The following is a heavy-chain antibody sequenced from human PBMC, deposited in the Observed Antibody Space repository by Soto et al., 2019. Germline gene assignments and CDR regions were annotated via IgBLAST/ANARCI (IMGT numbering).Heavy chain of an antibody. CDR2: ISWNSRTI. CDR1: GFSFDDYT. V-gene: IGHV3-9*01. D-gene: IGHD3-10*01. Sequence: GGSLRLSCAPSGFSFDDYTMHLVRTAPRKGMEWVISISWNSRTIGYAHSVKGRFTISRDNAKNSLYLQMNSLRAEDTALYYCARDVWSRASGPPDSWGQGTLVTVSS. CDR3: ARDVWSRASGPPDS. J-gene: IGHJ4*02.